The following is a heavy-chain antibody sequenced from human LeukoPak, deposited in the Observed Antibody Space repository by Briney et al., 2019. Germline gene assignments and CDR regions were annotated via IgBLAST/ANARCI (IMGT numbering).Heavy chain of an antibody. CDR3: ARAGSGKGVVAFDI. J-gene: IGHJ3*02. CDR1: GFTFSSYS. Sequence: GGSLRLSCAASGFTFSSYSMNWVRQAPGKGLEWVSYISSSSSTIYYADSVKGRFTISRDNAKNSLYLQMNSLRAEDTAVYYCARAGSGKGVVAFDIWGQGTMVTVSS. V-gene: IGHV3-48*01. CDR2: ISSSSSTI. D-gene: IGHD3-3*01.